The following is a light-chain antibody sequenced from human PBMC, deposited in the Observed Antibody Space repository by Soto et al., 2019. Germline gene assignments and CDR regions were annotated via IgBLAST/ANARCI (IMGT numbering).Light chain of an antibody. CDR3: EQYDDWPLT. CDR2: DAS. CDR1: QSLTTN. V-gene: IGKV3-15*01. Sequence: EVVMTQSPGTLSVSPGGRATLSCRASQSLTTNLAWYQQKPGQAPRLLIHDASTRATGIPARFSGSGSGKGVTLTISSLQSEDFAVYYCEQYDDWPLTVGQGSRLETK. J-gene: IGKJ5*01.